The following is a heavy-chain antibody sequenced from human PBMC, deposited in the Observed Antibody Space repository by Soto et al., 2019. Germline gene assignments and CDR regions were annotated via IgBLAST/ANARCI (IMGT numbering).Heavy chain of an antibody. Sequence: GSLRLSCETSGFTFGNYGMGWVRQAPGKGLYWVSGISSSSRRTYYADSVRGRFTISRDNSKTAVYLEMNNLRLDDTATYYCVSPHSESSNAFDLWGQGTLVTVSS. D-gene: IGHD3-10*01. CDR1: GFTFGNYG. V-gene: IGHV3-23*01. CDR3: VSPHSESSNAFDL. CDR2: ISSSSRRT. J-gene: IGHJ5*02.